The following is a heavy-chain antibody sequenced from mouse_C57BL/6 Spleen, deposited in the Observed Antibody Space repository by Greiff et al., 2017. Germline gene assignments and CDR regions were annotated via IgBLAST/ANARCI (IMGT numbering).Heavy chain of an antibody. V-gene: IGHV1-64*01. Sequence: QVQLQQPGAELVKPGASVKLSCKASGYTFTSYWMHWVKQRPGQGLEWIGMIHPNSGSTNYNEKFKSKATLTVDKSSSTAYMQLSSLTSEDSAVYYCARGGGYGYAMDYWGQGTSVTVSS. J-gene: IGHJ4*01. D-gene: IGHD2-2*01. CDR3: ARGGGYGYAMDY. CDR2: IHPNSGST. CDR1: GYTFTSYW.